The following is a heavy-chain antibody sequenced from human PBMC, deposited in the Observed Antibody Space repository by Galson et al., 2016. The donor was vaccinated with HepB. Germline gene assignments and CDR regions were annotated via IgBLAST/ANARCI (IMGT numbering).Heavy chain of an antibody. V-gene: IGHV5-51*01. Sequence: QSGAEVKKPGESLKISCKGSGYSFTSYWIGWVRQMPGKGLEWMGIIYPGDSDTRYSPSFQGQVTISADKSISTAYLQWSSLKASDTAMYYCAGHAGYCTNGARCYFDYWGQGTLVTVSS. D-gene: IGHD2-8*01. J-gene: IGHJ4*02. CDR1: GYSFTSYW. CDR2: IYPGDSDT. CDR3: AGHAGYCTNGARCYFDY.